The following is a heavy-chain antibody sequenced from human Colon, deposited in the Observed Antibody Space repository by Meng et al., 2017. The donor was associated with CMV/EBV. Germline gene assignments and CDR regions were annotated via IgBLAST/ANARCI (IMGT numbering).Heavy chain of an antibody. CDR3: AREYPSTFYFDY. Sequence: CGKAAGYTLTTYHVHWVDQAPGQGREYMGIIVSNDNTKHAQKFQGRLTLTRDTTTTTVYMELSGLRSDDTAVYFCAREYPSTFYFDYWGQGTLGTVSS. V-gene: IGHV1-46*01. CDR1: GYTLTTYH. CDR2: IVSNDNT. D-gene: IGHD1-1*01. J-gene: IGHJ4*02.